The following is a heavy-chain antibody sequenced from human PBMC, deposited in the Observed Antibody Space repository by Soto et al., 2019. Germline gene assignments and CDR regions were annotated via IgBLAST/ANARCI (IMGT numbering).Heavy chain of an antibody. D-gene: IGHD3-16*01. V-gene: IGHV3-30-3*01. CDR2: MSYDGSTK. J-gene: IGHJ6*02. CDR3: GRTSLGGLTWRRAPDMTLYAYGLDV. CDR1: GFTFSSYG. Sequence: GGSLRLSCAASGFTFSSYGMYWVRQAPGKGMEWVAIMSYDGSTKYFADSVKGRFTISRNNSQNTLFLQMNSLRAADTAVSYCGRTSLGGLTWRRAPDMTLYAYGLDVWGQGTTVTVSS.